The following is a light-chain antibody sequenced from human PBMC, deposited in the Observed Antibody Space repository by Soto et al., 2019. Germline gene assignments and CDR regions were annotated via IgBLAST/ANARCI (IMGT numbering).Light chain of an antibody. CDR1: QSVSSN. J-gene: IGKJ1*01. CDR3: QQYGSSRT. V-gene: IGKV3-20*01. Sequence: EIVMTQSPATLSVSPGERATLSXRASQSVSSNLAWYQQKPGQAPRLLIYGASSRATGIPDRFSGSGSGTDFTLTISRLEPEDFAVYYCQQYGSSRTFGQGTKVDIK. CDR2: GAS.